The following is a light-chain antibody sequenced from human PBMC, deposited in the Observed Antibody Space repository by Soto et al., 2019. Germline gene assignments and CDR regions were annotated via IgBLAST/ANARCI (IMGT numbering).Light chain of an antibody. Sequence: DLQMTQSPSSVSASVGDRVTISCRASQGISNWLAWYQQKPGKAPNLLISAASSLQSGVPSRFSGSGFGTHFTLTISSLQPEDFATYYCQQANSFPFSFGPGTKVDIK. J-gene: IGKJ3*01. CDR3: QQANSFPFS. V-gene: IGKV1D-12*01. CDR2: AAS. CDR1: QGISNW.